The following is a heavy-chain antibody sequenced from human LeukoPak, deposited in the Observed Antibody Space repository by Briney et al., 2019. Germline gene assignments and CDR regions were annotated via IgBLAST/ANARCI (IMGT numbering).Heavy chain of an antibody. CDR1: SGSFSSFY. D-gene: IGHD3-22*01. CDR3: ARHFDSGGYYFSSDAFDI. Sequence: SDTLSLTCTVSSGSFSSFYWSWIRQPPGKGLEWIGYISYSGSTAYTPSLKRRVTISAETSKNQFSLRLSSVTAADTAVYYCARHFDSGGYYFSSDAFDIWGQGTMVTVSS. V-gene: IGHV4-59*08. J-gene: IGHJ3*02. CDR2: ISYSGST.